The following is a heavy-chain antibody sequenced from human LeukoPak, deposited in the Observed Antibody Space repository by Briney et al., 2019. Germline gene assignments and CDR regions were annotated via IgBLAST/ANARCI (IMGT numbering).Heavy chain of an antibody. CDR1: GFTFSTYA. Sequence: GGSLRLSCAASGFTFSTYAMSWVRQAPGKGREGVSLIGGSDGRTRYADSVKGRFTISRDNYKNTLYLEMNSLRAEDTAVYYCAKDSSSYDWGYMDVWGKGTTVTISS. CDR3: AKDSSSYDWGYMDV. V-gene: IGHV3-23*01. J-gene: IGHJ6*03. D-gene: IGHD3-22*01. CDR2: IGGSDGRT.